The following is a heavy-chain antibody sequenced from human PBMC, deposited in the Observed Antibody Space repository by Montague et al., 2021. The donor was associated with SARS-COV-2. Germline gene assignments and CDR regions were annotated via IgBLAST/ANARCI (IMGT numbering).Heavy chain of an antibody. Sequence: SETLSLTCTVSGGSISSYYWSWIRQPPGKGLEWIGYIYYSGSTNCNPSLKSRVTISVDTSKNQFSLKLSSVTAADTAVYYCARYGSGKYHADYSGSYHLDYWGQGTLVTVSS. D-gene: IGHD1-26*01. CDR3: ARYGSGKYHADYSGSYHLDY. CDR1: GGSISSYY. V-gene: IGHV4-59*01. J-gene: IGHJ4*02. CDR2: IYYSGST.